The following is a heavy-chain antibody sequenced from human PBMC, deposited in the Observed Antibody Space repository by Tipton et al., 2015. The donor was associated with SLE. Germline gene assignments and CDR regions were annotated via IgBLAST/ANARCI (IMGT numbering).Heavy chain of an antibody. J-gene: IGHJ4*02. CDR2: IYYSGST. CDR1: GGSISSHY. V-gene: IGHV4-59*11. CDR3: ARGYDTSDYFYAFDY. Sequence: TLSLTCTVSGGSISSHYWSWIRQPPGKGLEWIGYIYYSGSTNYNPSLKSRVTISVDTSKNQFSLKLSSVTAADTAVYYCARGYDTSDYFYAFDYWGQGSLITVSS. D-gene: IGHD3-22*01.